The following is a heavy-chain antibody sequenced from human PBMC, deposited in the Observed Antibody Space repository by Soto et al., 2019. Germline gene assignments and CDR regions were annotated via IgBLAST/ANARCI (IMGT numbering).Heavy chain of an antibody. CDR2: ISSSSSTI. J-gene: IGHJ6*02. CDR1: GFTFSSYS. V-gene: IGHV3-48*01. Sequence: GGSLRLSCAASGFTFSSYSMNWVRQAPGKGLEWVSYISSSSSTIYYADSVKGRFTISRDNAKNSLYLQMNSLRAEDTAVYYCARDLISHYYYGMDVWGQGTTVTVSS. CDR3: ARDLISHYYYGMDV. D-gene: IGHD2-21*01.